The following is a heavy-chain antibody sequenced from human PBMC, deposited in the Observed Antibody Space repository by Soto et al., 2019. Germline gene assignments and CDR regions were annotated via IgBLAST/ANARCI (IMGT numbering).Heavy chain of an antibody. Sequence: SETLSLTCTVSGGSISTYYWNWIRQPPGQGLEWIAYIDYSGRINYNPSLRSRVTVSLDTSKSQFSLNLNSLRAEDTAVYYCARVANHPYYDFWSGYFDYWGQGTLVTVSS. V-gene: IGHV4-59*12. CDR1: GGSISTYY. CDR2: IDYSGRI. CDR3: ARVANHPYYDFWSGYFDY. J-gene: IGHJ4*02. D-gene: IGHD3-3*01.